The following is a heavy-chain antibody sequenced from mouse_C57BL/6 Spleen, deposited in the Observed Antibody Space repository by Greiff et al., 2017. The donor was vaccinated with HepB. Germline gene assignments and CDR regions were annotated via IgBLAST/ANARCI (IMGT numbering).Heavy chain of an antibody. D-gene: IGHD4-1*01. J-gene: IGHJ1*03. CDR1: GFTFSSYA. Sequence: EVMLVESGGGLVKPGGSLKLSCAASGFTFSSYAMSWVRQTPEKRLEWVATISDGGSYTYYPDNVKCRFTISRDNAKNNLYLQMSHLKSEDTAMYYCARDGGLGRGYFDVWGTGTTVTVSS. CDR2: ISDGGSYT. V-gene: IGHV5-4*01. CDR3: ARDGGLGRGYFDV.